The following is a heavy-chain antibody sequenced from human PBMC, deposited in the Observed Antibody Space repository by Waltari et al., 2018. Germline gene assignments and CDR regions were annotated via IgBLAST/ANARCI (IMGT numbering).Heavy chain of an antibody. V-gene: IGHV1-58*01. J-gene: IGHJ4*02. D-gene: IGHD6-13*01. CDR3: AARIDMYRRSYYDY. CDR1: GFGCTESA. Sequence: QIQLVQSGPEVKKPGTSVKVSCKASGFGCTESALRWVRPGGGDALEWQWVRQARGQRLDWIGWIVVSSGKTNYAQKFQERVTIYRNVSTSTTYMEVSSLRSEDTAVYYCAARIDMYRRSYYDYWGQGTLVTVSS. CDR2: IVVSSGKT.